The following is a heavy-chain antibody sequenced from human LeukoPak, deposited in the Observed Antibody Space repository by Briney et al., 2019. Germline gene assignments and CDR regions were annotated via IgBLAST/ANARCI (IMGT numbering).Heavy chain of an antibody. Sequence: ASVKVSCKVSGYTLTELSMHWVRQAPGKGLEWMGGFDPEDGETIYAQKFQGRVTMTEDTSTDTAYMELSSLRSEDTAVYYCAVRGGDGYNWDDLNLYYWGQGTLVTVSS. J-gene: IGHJ4*02. CDR2: FDPEDGET. CDR1: GYTLTELS. CDR3: AVRGGDGYNWDDLNLYY. D-gene: IGHD5-24*01. V-gene: IGHV1-24*01.